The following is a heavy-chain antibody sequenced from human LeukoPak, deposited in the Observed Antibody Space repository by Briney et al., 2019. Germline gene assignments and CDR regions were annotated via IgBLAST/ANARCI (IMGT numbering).Heavy chain of an antibody. CDR3: ARGLHWLDP. CDR2: MFYTGST. Sequence: PSETLSLTCTVSGGSIINDYWSWIRQPPGKGLEWIAYMFYTGSTSYNPPLKSRVTISVDTSKNQFSLKLSSETAADTAVYYCARGLHWLDPWGQGTLVSVSS. V-gene: IGHV4-59*01. J-gene: IGHJ5*02. CDR1: GGSIINDY.